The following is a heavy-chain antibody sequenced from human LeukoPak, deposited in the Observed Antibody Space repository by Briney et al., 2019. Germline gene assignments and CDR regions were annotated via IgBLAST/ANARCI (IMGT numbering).Heavy chain of an antibody. CDR1: GFTFSTYD. V-gene: IGHV3-21*06. J-gene: IGHJ4*02. CDR3: ASLDRGYYYSFDY. Sequence: GGSLRLSCAASGFTFSTYDMNWVRQAPGKGLEWVSSISSSGSYIYYADSLKGRFAISRDNAKNSLYLQMNSLRAEDTAVYYCASLDRGYYYSFDYWGQGTLVTVSS. D-gene: IGHD2/OR15-2a*01. CDR2: ISSSGSYI.